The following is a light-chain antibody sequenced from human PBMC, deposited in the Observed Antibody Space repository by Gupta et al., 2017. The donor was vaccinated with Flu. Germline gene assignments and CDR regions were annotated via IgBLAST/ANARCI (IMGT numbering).Light chain of an antibody. CDR3: RQDNSYPWT. V-gene: IGKV1-5*03. J-gene: IGKJ1*01. CDR2: KAS. CDR1: ESPKSW. Sequence: DIQMTQSPSTLSASVGDRVTITCRTSESPKSWLAWYQQKPGRAPKPLMFKASSLESGVPSRFSGTEYGTEFTLTISSLQPDDFATYYCRQDNSYPWTFGQGTKVEIK.